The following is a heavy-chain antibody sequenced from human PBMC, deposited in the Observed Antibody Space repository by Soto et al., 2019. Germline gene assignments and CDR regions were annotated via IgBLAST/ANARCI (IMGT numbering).Heavy chain of an antibody. D-gene: IGHD2-15*01. CDR3: ARAPYCSGGSCYSAYYYYYMDV. CDR1: GGTFSSYA. CDR2: IIPIFGTA. J-gene: IGHJ6*03. V-gene: IGHV1-69*05. Sequence: SVKVSCKASGGTFSSYAISWVRQAPGQGLEWMGGIIPIFGTANYAQKFQGRVTMTRNTSISTAYMELSSLRSEDTAVYYCARAPYCSGGSCYSAYYYYYMDVWGKGTTVTVSS.